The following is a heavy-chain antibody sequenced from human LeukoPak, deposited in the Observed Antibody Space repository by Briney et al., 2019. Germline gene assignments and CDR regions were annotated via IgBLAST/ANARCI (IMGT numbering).Heavy chain of an antibody. CDR3: ARGNPFDY. V-gene: IGHV3-48*01. CDR1: GFTFSDYS. J-gene: IGHJ4*02. Sequence: GGSLRLSCAASGFTFSDYSINWVRQTPGKGLEWVSYISQSTSTIHYADSVTGRFTISRDNAKKSVYLQMNSLRAEDTAVYYCARGNPFDYWGQGTLVTVSS. CDR2: ISQSTSTI.